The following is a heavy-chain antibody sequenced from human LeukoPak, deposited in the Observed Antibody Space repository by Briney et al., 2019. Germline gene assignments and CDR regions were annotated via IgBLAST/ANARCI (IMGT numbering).Heavy chain of an antibody. J-gene: IGHJ6*03. CDR3: AKTGTSYYYMDV. CDR1: GFTFSSYA. Sequence: PGRSLGLSCAASGFTFSSYAMSWVRQAPGKGLEWVSAISGSGGSTYYADSVKGRFTISRDNSKNTLYLQMNSLRAEDTAVYYCAKTGTSYYYMDVWGKGTTVTVSS. D-gene: IGHD3/OR15-3a*01. V-gene: IGHV3-23*01. CDR2: ISGSGGST.